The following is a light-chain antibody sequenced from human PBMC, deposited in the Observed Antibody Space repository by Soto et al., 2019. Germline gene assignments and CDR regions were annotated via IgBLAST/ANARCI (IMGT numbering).Light chain of an antibody. Sequence: SYELTQPPSVSVSPGQTASITCSGHKLGNKYASWYQQKPGQSPVLVIYQDTKRPSGIPERFSSSNSGNTATLTISGTQAMDEADYYCQAWDSSTVVFGGGTKLTVL. J-gene: IGLJ2*01. CDR1: KLGNKY. CDR3: QAWDSSTVV. V-gene: IGLV3-1*01. CDR2: QDT.